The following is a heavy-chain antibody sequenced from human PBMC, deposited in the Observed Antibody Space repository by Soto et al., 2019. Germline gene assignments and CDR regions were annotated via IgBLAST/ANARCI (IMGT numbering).Heavy chain of an antibody. J-gene: IGHJ6*02. V-gene: IGHV4-39*01. D-gene: IGHD3-9*01. CDR2: IYYSGST. Sequence: NPSETLSLTCTVSGGSISSSSYYWGWIRQPPGKGLEWIGSIYYSGSTYYNPSLKSRVTISVDTSKNQFSLKLSSVTAADTAVYYCARHLRYYDILTRSFYYYYYGMDVWGQGTTVTVSS. CDR3: ARHLRYYDILTRSFYYYYYGMDV. CDR1: GGSISSSSYY.